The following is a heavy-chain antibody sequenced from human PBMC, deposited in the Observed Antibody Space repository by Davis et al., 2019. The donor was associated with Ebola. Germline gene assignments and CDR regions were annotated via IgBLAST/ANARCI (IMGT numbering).Heavy chain of an antibody. V-gene: IGHV4-59*01. CDR2: IYYSGST. Sequence: LSLTCTVSGGSISSYYWSWIRQPPGKGLEWIGYIYYSGSTNYNPSLKSRVTISVDTSKNQFSLKLSSVTAADTAVYYCARAPSSWYSNYYYYYGMDVWGQGTTVTVSS. CDR1: GGSISSYY. D-gene: IGHD6-13*01. CDR3: ARAPSSWYSNYYYYYGMDV. J-gene: IGHJ6*02.